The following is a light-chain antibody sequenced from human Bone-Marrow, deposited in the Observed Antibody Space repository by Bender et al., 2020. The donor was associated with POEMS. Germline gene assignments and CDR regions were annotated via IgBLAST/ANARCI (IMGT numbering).Light chain of an antibody. CDR2: RND. CDR3: AAWDDSLSGPL. J-gene: IGLJ2*01. V-gene: IGLV1-47*01. CDR1: SSNIGSNY. Sequence: QSMMTQPPSTSGTPGQRVTISCSGSSSNIGSNYVYWYQQLPGAAPKPLIYRNDQRASRVPDRFSGSKSDTSASLAISGLRSEDEADYYCAAWDDSLSGPLFGGGTKLTVL.